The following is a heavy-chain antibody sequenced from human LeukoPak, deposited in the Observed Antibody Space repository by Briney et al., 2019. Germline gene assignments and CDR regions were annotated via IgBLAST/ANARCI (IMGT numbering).Heavy chain of an antibody. CDR3: ANSLDYGGNSIDY. CDR1: GYTFSRYG. D-gene: IGHD4-23*01. CDR2: ISDDGSKR. J-gene: IGHJ4*02. V-gene: IGHV3-30*18. Sequence: GGSLRLSCAASGYTFSRYGMHWVRQAPGKGLEWVTFISDDGSKRKYADSVKGRLTISRDNSKNTVYLQMISLRVEDTAVYYCANSLDYGGNSIDYWGQGTLVTVSS.